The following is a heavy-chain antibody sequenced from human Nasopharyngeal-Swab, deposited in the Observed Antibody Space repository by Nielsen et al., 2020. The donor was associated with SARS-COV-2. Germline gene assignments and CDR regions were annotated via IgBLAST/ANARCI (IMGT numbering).Heavy chain of an antibody. CDR1: GGSISTGDYY. J-gene: IGHJ2*01. V-gene: IGHV4-30-4*01. D-gene: IGHD6-19*01. CDR3: ARGRFRQWLELGYFDL. Sequence: SETLSLTCTVSGGSISTGDYYWTWIRQSPGRGLEWIGHIYYSGSNFYNPSLKSRVTISVDTSKNQFSLKLSSVTAADTAVYYCARGRFRQWLELGYFDLWGRGTLVTVSS. CDR2: IYYSGSN.